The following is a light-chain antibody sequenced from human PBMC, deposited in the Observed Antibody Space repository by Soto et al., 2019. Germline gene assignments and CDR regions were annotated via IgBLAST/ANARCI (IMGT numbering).Light chain of an antibody. J-gene: IGLJ3*02. V-gene: IGLV7-43*01. CDR1: TGAVTSGYY. Sequence: QTVVTQEPSLTVSPGGTVTLTCASSTGAVTSGYYPNWFQQKPGQAPRPLIYSTSNKHSWTPARFSGSLLGGKAALTLSGVLPEDEAEYYCLLYYGDIQLAVFGGGTKVTVL. CDR3: LLYYGDIQLAV. CDR2: STS.